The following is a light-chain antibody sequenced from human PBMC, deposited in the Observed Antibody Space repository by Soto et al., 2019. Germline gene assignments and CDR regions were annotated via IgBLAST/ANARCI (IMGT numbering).Light chain of an antibody. CDR2: GIS. CDR3: EQYGSSPRT. CDR1: QTVSDNY. Sequence: EIVLAQSPGTLSLSPGERDTLSCRASQTVSDNYFAWYQQKAGQAPRLLIYGISTRATGIPDRFSGSGSGTYFTLTISTLEPEDFAVYYCEQYGSSPRTFGQGTKVEFK. V-gene: IGKV3-20*01. J-gene: IGKJ1*01.